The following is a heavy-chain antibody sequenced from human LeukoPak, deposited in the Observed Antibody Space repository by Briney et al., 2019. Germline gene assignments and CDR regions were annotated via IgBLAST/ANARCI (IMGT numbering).Heavy chain of an antibody. V-gene: IGHV3-23*01. J-gene: IGHJ4*02. CDR2: ISASGVMT. D-gene: IGHD1-26*01. CDR3: AKDRSIGAYYTFDH. Sequence: GGSLRLSCAASGFTFTNYAMTWVRQAPGKGLEWVSSISASGVMTYYADSVKGRFTVSRDNSKNSLYLQMSSLTAADTAVYYCAKDRSIGAYYTFDHWGQGTLVTVSS. CDR1: GFTFTNYA.